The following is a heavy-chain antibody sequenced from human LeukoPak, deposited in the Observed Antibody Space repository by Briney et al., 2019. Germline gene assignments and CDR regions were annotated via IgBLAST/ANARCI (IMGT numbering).Heavy chain of an antibody. D-gene: IGHD1-26*01. Sequence: GALRLSCAASGFTFSSYWMSWVRQAPGKGLEWVANIKQDGSEEYYVDSVKGRFTISRDNAKNSLYLQMNSLRAEDTAVYYCARDLNGGATDYWGQGTLVTVSS. CDR1: GFTFSSYW. CDR3: ARDLNGGATDY. J-gene: IGHJ4*02. V-gene: IGHV3-7*01. CDR2: IKQDGSEE.